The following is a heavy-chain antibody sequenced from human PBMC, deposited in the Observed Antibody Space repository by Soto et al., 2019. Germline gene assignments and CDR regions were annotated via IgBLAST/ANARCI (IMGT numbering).Heavy chain of an antibody. J-gene: IGHJ4*02. D-gene: IGHD6-13*01. CDR2: IYWNDDK. V-gene: IGHV2-5*01. CDR3: AHRRESRSWPGFDY. Sequence: GSGPTLVNPTQTLTLTCTFSGFSLSTDEVAVGWIRQPPGEALEWLALIYWNDDKRYSPSLRSRLTITKDTSKNQVVLTLTNMDPVDSATYFCAHRRESRSWPGFDYWGQGTLVTVS. CDR1: GFSLSTDEVA.